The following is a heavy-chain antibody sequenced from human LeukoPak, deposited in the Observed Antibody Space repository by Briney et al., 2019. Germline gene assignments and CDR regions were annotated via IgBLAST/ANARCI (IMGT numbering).Heavy chain of an antibody. D-gene: IGHD3-22*01. CDR3: ARKGDSSGYYQDY. V-gene: IGHV4-61*10. J-gene: IGHJ4*02. CDR1: GGSISSGSYY. Sequence: PSETLSLTCTVSGGSISSGSYYWSWIRQPAGKGLEWIGEINHSGSTNYNPSLKSRVSISVDTSKNQFSLKLSSVTAADTALYYCARKGDSSGYYQDYWGQGTLVTVSS. CDR2: INHSGST.